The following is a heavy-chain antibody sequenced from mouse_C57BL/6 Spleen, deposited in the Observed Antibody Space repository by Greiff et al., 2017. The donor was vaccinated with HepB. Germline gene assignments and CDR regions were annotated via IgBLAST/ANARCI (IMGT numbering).Heavy chain of an antibody. J-gene: IGHJ3*01. D-gene: IGHD1-1*01. CDR2: ISSGGSYT. CDR3: ARPITTLVAPPFAY. Sequence: EVQGVESGGDLVKPGGSLKLSCAASGFTFSSYGMSWVRQTPDKRLEWVATISSGGSYTYYPDSVKGRFTISRDNDKNTLYLQMSSLNSEDTAMYYCARPITTLVAPPFAYWGQGTLVTVSA. V-gene: IGHV5-6*01. CDR1: GFTFSSYG.